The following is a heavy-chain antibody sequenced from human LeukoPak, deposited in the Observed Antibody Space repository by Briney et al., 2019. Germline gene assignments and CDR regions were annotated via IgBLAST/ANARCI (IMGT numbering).Heavy chain of an antibody. V-gene: IGHV5-51*01. CDR2: IYPGDSNA. Sequence: GESLQISCKDSGYSFASYWIGWVRQMPGKGLEWMGIIYPGDSNARYSPSFQGQVTISADKSISTAYLQWSSLKASDTAMYYCARPHPGLDVFDIWGQGTMVTVSS. CDR1: GYSFASYW. D-gene: IGHD5-12*01. CDR3: ARPHPGLDVFDI. J-gene: IGHJ3*02.